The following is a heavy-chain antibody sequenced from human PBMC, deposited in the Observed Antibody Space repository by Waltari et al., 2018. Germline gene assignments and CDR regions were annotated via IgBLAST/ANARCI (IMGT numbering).Heavy chain of an antibody. CDR1: GYTLTKLS. D-gene: IGHD5-18*01. V-gene: IGHV1-24*01. CDR2: FDPEDGET. CDR3: ATDGRRDVDTAMVGAFDI. J-gene: IGHJ3*02. Sequence: QVQLVQSGAEVKKPGASVKVSCKVSGYTLTKLSMHWVRQAPGKGLEWMGGFDPEDGETIYAQKFQGRVTMTEDTSTDTAYMDLSSLRSEDTAVYYCATDGRRDVDTAMVGAFDIWGQGTMVTVSS.